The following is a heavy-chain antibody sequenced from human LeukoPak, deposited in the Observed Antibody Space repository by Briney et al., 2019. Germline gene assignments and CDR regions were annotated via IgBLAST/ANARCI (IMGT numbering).Heavy chain of an antibody. J-gene: IGHJ5*02. CDR3: ARHGYYYDIGGWFDP. D-gene: IGHD3-22*01. V-gene: IGHV4-39*01. Sequence: SETLSLTCTVSGGSISSSSCYWGWIRQPPGKGLEWIGSIYYSGSTYYNPSLKSRVTISVDTSKNQFSLKLSSVTAADTAVYYCARHGYYYDIGGWFDPWGQGTLVTVSS. CDR1: GGSISSSSCY. CDR2: IYYSGST.